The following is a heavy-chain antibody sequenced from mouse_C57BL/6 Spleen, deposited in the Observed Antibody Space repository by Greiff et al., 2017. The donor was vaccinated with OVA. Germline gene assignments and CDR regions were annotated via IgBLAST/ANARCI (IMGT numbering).Heavy chain of an antibody. CDR2: IDPEDGDT. CDR3: TSFYYGSSSFAH. V-gene: IGHV14-1*01. J-gene: IGHJ3*01. D-gene: IGHD1-1*01. Sequence: EVQLQQSGAELVRPGASVKLSCTASGFNIKDYYMHWVKQRPEQGLEWIGRIDPEDGDTEYAPKFQGKATMTADTSSNTAYLQLSSLTSEDTAVYYCTSFYYGSSSFAHWGQGTLVTVSA. CDR1: GFNIKDYY.